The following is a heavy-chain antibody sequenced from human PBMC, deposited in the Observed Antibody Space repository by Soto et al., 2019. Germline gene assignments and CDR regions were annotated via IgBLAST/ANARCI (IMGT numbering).Heavy chain of an antibody. D-gene: IGHD3-22*01. J-gene: IGHJ4*02. CDR2: ISYDGSNK. Sequence: QVQLVESGGGVVQPGRSLRLSCAASGFTFSSYAMHWVRQAPGKGLEWVAVISYDGSNKYYADSVKGRFTISRDNSKNTLYLQMNSLSAEDTAVYYCARDPSSSGYYYHDYWGQGTLVTVSS. CDR3: ARDPSSSGYYYHDY. CDR1: GFTFSSYA. V-gene: IGHV3-30-3*01.